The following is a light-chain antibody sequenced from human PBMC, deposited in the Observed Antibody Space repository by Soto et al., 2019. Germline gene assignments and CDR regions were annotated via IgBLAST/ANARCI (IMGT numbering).Light chain of an antibody. Sequence: DIQMTQSPSSLSASIGDRVTITCQASQNITNNLSWYQQKPGKAPNLLIYHASKLAKGVTSRFSGSRSGTDFSFIITRLQRQDLATYYCQQYYGLPPLTFGTGTRREIK. V-gene: IGKV1-33*01. CDR2: HAS. J-gene: IGKJ5*01. CDR3: QQYYGLPPLT. CDR1: QNITNN.